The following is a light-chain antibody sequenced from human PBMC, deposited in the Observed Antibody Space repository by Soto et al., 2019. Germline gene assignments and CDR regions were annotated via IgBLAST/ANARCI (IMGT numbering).Light chain of an antibody. V-gene: IGLV2-14*01. CDR1: SSDVGACNF. J-gene: IGLJ2*01. CDR2: EVY. CDR3: SSCTGSSTLV. Sequence: QSALTQPASVSGSPGRSITISCTGSSSDVGACNFVSWYQQHPGKAPKLIIFEVYNRPSGVSNRFSGSKYANTASLTISGLQAEDEADYYCSSCTGSSTLVFGGGTKLTVL.